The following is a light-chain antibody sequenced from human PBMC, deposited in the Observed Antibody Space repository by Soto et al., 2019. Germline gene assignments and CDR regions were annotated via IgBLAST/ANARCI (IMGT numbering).Light chain of an antibody. CDR3: QSYDSRLSGWV. CDR2: GNS. Sequence: QSVLTQPPSVSGAPGQRVTISCTGSSSNIGAGYDVHWYQQLPGTAPKLLIYGNSNRPSGVPDRFSGSKSGTSASLAITGPQADDEADHYCQSYDSRLSGWVFGGGTKLTVL. V-gene: IGLV1-40*01. CDR1: SSNIGAGYD. J-gene: IGLJ3*02.